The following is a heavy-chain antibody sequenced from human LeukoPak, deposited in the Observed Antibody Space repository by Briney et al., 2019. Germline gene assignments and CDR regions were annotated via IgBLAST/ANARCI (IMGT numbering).Heavy chain of an antibody. J-gene: IGHJ3*02. D-gene: IGHD2-15*01. CDR1: GFTFSTYA. V-gene: IGHV3-23*01. Sequence: GGSLRLSCAASGFTFSTYAMNWVRQAPGKGLEWVSGISGSGVSTYYADSVKGRFTISRDNSKNTLYLQMSSLRAEDTAVYYCARDSGRRGKPGAFDIWGQGTMVTVSS. CDR3: ARDSGRRGKPGAFDI. CDR2: ISGSGVST.